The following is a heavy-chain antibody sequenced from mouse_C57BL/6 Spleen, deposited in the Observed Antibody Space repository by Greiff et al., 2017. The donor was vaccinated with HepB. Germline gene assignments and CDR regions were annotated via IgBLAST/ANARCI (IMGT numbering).Heavy chain of an antibody. CDR2: ISPGSGST. CDR3: ARANWDYYAMDY. J-gene: IGHJ4*01. CDR1: GYTFTSYW. Sequence: QVQLQQPGAELLKPGASVKMSCKASGYTFTSYWITWVKQRPGQGLEWIGDISPGSGSTNYNEKFKSKATLTVDTSSSTAYMQLSSLTSEDSAVYYCARANWDYYAMDYWGQGTSVTVSS. V-gene: IGHV1-55*01. D-gene: IGHD4-1*01.